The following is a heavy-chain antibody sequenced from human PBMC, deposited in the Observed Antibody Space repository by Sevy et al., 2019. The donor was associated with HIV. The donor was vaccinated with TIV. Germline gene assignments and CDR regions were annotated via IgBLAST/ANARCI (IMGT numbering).Heavy chain of an antibody. J-gene: IGHJ5*02. CDR1: GFTFNSYP. CDR3: ARDAAEGPYGDTFFSNWFDA. V-gene: IGHV3-30*04. CDR2: VSYDGNKK. D-gene: IGHD2-21*01. Sequence: GSLGLSCAASGFTFNSYPMYWVRQAPGKGLEGVATVSYDGNKKYYGDSVKGRFTISRDNSKNTLYLQMNTVRPEDTALYYCARDAAEGPYGDTFFSNWFDAWGQGTLVTVSS.